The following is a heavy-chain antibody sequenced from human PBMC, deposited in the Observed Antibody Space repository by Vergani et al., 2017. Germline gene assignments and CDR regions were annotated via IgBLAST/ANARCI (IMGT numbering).Heavy chain of an antibody. CDR3: ASEVVVVAATPFGMDV. J-gene: IGHJ6*02. CDR2: ISGSGGST. Sequence: EVQLVESGGGLVQPGGSLRLSCAASGFTFSSYAMSWVRQAPGKGLEWVSAISGSGGSTYYADSVKGRFTISRDNAKNSLYLQMNSLRAEDTAVYYCASEVVVVAATPFGMDVWGQGTTVTVSS. D-gene: IGHD2-15*01. V-gene: IGHV3-23*04. CDR1: GFTFSSYA.